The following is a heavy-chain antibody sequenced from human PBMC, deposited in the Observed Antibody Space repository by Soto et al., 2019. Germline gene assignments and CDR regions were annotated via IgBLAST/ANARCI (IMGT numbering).Heavy chain of an antibody. J-gene: IGHJ6*03. D-gene: IGHD2-21*01. CDR2: ISSSSSYI. V-gene: IGHV3-21*01. CDR3: ARDNGHIVFPGTHYYYYMDV. Sequence: EVQLVESGGGLVKPGGSLRLSCAASGFTFSSYSMNWVRQAQGKGLEWVSSISSSSSYIYYADSVKGRFTISRDNAKNSLYLQMNSLRAEDTAVYYCARDNGHIVFPGTHYYYYMDVWGKGTTVTVSS. CDR1: GFTFSSYS.